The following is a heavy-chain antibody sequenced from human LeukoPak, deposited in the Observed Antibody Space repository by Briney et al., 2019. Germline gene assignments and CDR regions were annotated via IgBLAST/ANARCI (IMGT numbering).Heavy chain of an antibody. V-gene: IGHV3-30*03. CDR2: ISYDGSNQ. Sequence: GGSLRLSCAASGFTVSSNYMSWVRQAPGKGLEWVAIISYDGSNQYYADSVKGRFTISRDNFKNTLYLQMNSLRTEDTAVYHCARGMWQWLVGIDFWGQGTLVTVSS. CDR3: ARGMWQWLVGIDF. D-gene: IGHD6-19*01. J-gene: IGHJ4*02. CDR1: GFTVSSNY.